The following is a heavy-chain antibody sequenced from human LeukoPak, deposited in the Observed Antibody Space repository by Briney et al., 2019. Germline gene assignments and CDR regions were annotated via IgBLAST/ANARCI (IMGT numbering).Heavy chain of an antibody. CDR3: ARGEGYSSGYYLYYFDY. V-gene: IGHV4-59*01. D-gene: IGHD6-19*01. CDR1: GGSISSYY. Sequence: SETLSLTCTVSGGSISSYYWSWVRQPPGKGLEWIGYIYYSGSPNYNPSLKSRFTISVDTSKNPFSLKLSPVTAADTAVYYCARGEGYSSGYYLYYFDYWGQGTLVTVSS. J-gene: IGHJ4*02. CDR2: IYYSGSP.